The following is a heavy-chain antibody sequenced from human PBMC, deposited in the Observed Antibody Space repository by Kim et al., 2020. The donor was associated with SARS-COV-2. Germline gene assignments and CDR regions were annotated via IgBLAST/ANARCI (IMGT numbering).Heavy chain of an antibody. V-gene: IGHV3-20*01. CDR2: INWNGGST. CDR1: GFTFDDYG. Sequence: GGSLRLSCAASGFTFDDYGMSWVRQAPGKGLEWVSGINWNGGSTGYADSVKGRFTISRDNAKNSLYLQMNSLRAEDTALYHCARGGYYGSGSYYYYGMDVWGQGTTVTVSS. J-gene: IGHJ6*02. CDR3: ARGGYYGSGSYYYYGMDV. D-gene: IGHD3-10*01.